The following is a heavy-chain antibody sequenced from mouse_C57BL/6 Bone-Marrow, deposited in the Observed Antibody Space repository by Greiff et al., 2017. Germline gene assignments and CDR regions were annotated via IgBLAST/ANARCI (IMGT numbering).Heavy chain of an antibody. J-gene: IGHJ3*01. CDR3: ASGEYPAWFAY. CDR2: IYPGGGYT. CDR1: GYTFTNYW. D-gene: IGHD5-2*01. Sequence: QVQLQQSGAELVRPGTSVKMSCKASGYTFTNYWIGWAKQRPGHGLEWIGDIYPGGGYTNYNEKFKGKATLTADKSSSTAYKQFSSLTSEDSAIYDCASGEYPAWFAYWGQGTLVTVSA. V-gene: IGHV1-63*01.